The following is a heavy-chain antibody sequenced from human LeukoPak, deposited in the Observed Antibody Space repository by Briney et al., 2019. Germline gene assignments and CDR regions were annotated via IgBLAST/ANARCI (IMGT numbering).Heavy chain of an antibody. D-gene: IGHD1-26*01. Sequence: GRSLRLSCAASGFTFNTYGMHWVRQAPGKGLEWVAVIWSDGTHKYYSDSVKGRFTISRDNSKNTLYLEMNSLRVEDTAVYYCAKSNSESQTTVGNWGQGTLVTVSS. CDR1: GFTFNTYG. J-gene: IGHJ4*02. V-gene: IGHV3-33*06. CDR2: IWSDGTHK. CDR3: AKSNSESQTTVGN.